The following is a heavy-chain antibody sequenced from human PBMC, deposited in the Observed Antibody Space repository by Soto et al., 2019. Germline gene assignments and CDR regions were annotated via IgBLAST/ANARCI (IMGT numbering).Heavy chain of an antibody. D-gene: IGHD6-25*01. J-gene: IGHJ4*02. Sequence: PSETLSLTCTVSGGSISSGDYYWSWIRQPPGKGLEWIGYIYYSGSTCYNPSLKSRVTISVDTSKNQFSLKLSSVTAADTAVYYCARAAQGYFDYWGQGTMVTVYS. CDR3: ARAAQGYFDY. CDR2: IYYSGST. CDR1: GGSISSGDYY. V-gene: IGHV4-30-4*01.